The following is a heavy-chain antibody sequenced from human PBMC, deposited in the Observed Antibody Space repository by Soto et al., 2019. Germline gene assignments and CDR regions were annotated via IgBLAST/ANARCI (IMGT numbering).Heavy chain of an antibody. D-gene: IGHD2-2*01. V-gene: IGHV3-23*01. CDR1: GFTFSSYT. CDR3: ARDPPNDKTQLDYGMDV. J-gene: IGHJ6*02. Sequence: EVQLLESGGGLGQGGGSLRLSCAASGFTFSSYTMNWVRQAPGKGLAWVSLISARGGSTYYADSVKGRFTISRDNSKNTLYLQMNSLRAEDTGVYYCARDPPNDKTQLDYGMDVWGQGTAVTVSS. CDR2: ISARGGST.